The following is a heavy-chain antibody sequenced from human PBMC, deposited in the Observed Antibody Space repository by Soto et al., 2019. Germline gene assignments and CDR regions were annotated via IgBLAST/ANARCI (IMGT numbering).Heavy chain of an antibody. CDR1: GFTFNTFW. D-gene: IGHD2-15*01. V-gene: IGHV3-7*03. J-gene: IGHJ4*02. Sequence: GVLRLSCAASGFTFNTFWMSWVRQSPGKGLEWVANIKHDGSETYYVDSVKGRVTIARDNAKNSLFLQMNTLRTEDTAVYYCARDFATHCSGSTCYPYAYWGQGALVTVSS. CDR2: IKHDGSET. CDR3: ARDFATHCSGSTCYPYAY.